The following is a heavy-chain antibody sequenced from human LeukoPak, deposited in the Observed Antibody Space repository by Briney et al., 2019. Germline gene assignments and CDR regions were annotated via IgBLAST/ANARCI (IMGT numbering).Heavy chain of an antibody. Sequence: PGGSLRLSCAASGFTFSSYAMSWVRQAPGKGLEWVSAISGSGGSTYYADSVKGRFTISRDNSKNTLYLQMNSLRAEDTAVYYCAKVHGYCSSTSCYRWFGELDYWGQGTLVTVSS. CDR1: GFTFSSYA. CDR3: AKVHGYCSSTSCYRWFGELDY. CDR2: ISGSGGST. J-gene: IGHJ4*02. D-gene: IGHD2-2*01. V-gene: IGHV3-23*01.